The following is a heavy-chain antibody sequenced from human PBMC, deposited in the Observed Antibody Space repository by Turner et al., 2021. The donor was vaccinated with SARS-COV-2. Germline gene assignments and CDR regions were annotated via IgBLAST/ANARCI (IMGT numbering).Heavy chain of an antibody. D-gene: IGHD6-13*01. CDR2: MRDEGSRA. CDR3: TRRGIAAAGNDY. Sequence: VQLVESGGDFVQSGGYLRLPCVGPGFTFSDHWMHWVRQGPGRGVGWVSRMRDEGSRASYGGSGKGRFTVSRDNAKNTLYLQMNSLRPDDTGVYYCTRRGIAAAGNDYWGQGTLVTVSS. V-gene: IGHV3-74*01. J-gene: IGHJ4*02. CDR1: GFTFSDHW.